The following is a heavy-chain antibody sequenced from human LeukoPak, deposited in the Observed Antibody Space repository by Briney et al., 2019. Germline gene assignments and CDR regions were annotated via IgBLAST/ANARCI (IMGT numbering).Heavy chain of an antibody. CDR2: IIPIFGTA. Sequence: SVKVSCKASGGTFISYAISWVRQAPGQGLEWMGGIIPIFGTANYAQKFQGRVTITADESTSTAYMELSSLRSEDTAVYYCARADSSGWYGPNFVPYFDYWGQGTLVTVSS. V-gene: IGHV1-69*13. D-gene: IGHD6-19*01. CDR3: ARADSSGWYGPNFVPYFDY. CDR1: GGTFISYA. J-gene: IGHJ4*02.